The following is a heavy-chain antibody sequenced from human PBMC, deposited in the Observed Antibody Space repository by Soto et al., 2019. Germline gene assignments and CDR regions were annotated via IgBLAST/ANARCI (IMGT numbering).Heavy chain of an antibody. CDR3: ARQIYDSDTGPNFQYYFDS. J-gene: IGHJ4*02. V-gene: IGHV5-10-1*01. Sequence: KVSCKASGYTFTSYDITWVRQKPGKGLEWMGRIDPSDSQTYYSPSFRGHVTISVTKSITTVFLQWSSLRASDTAMYYCARQIYDSDTGPNFQYYFDSWGQGTPVTVSS. CDR1: GYTFTSYD. D-gene: IGHD3-22*01. CDR2: IDPSDSQT.